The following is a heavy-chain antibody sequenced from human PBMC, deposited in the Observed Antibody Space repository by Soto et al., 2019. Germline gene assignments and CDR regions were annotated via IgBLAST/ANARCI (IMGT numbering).Heavy chain of an antibody. D-gene: IGHD4-17*01. CDR3: ARHGGYGDYRWDFDY. CDR1: GGSISSYY. Sequence: QVQLQESGPGLVKPSETLSLTCTVSGGSISSYYWSWIRQPPGKGLEWIGYIYYSGSTNYNPSLKSRVTISVDTSKNQFSLKLSSVTAADTAVYYCARHGGYGDYRWDFDYWGQGTLVTVSS. J-gene: IGHJ4*02. V-gene: IGHV4-59*08. CDR2: IYYSGST.